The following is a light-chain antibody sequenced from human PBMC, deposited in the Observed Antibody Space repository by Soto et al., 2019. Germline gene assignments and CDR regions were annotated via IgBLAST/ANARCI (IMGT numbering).Light chain of an antibody. CDR3: QQYVNSPGT. CDR1: QMVNSDY. J-gene: IGKJ1*01. Sequence: EIVLTQSPGTLSLSPGERAALSCGASQMVNSDYFAWFQLKPGQAPGLLIYGASRRATGIPDRFSGSGSGTDFTLTINRLEPEDFAMYYCQQYVNSPGTFGQGSRIEIK. CDR2: GAS. V-gene: IGKV3-20*01.